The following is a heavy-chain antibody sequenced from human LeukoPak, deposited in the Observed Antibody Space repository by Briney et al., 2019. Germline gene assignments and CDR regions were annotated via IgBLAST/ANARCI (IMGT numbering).Heavy chain of an antibody. V-gene: IGHV3-11*01. Sequence: GGPLRLSCAASGFTFSDYYMSWIRQAPGKGLEWVSYISSSGSTIYYADSVKGRFTISRDNAKNSLYLQMNSLRAEDTAVYYCARDLYYYDSSGSAFDIWGQGTMVTVSS. CDR2: ISSSGSTI. CDR1: GFTFSDYY. J-gene: IGHJ3*02. D-gene: IGHD3-22*01. CDR3: ARDLYYYDSSGSAFDI.